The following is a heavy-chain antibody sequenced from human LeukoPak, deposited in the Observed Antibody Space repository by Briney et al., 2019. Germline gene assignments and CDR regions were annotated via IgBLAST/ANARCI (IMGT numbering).Heavy chain of an antibody. D-gene: IGHD5-18*01. J-gene: IGHJ6*03. Sequence: GGSLRLSCAASGFTFNSYTMNWVRQAPGKGLESVSSIRSNSRGINYADSVKGRFTISRDNSKNTLYLQMNSLRAEDTAVYYCARGRYSYGPYYMDVWGKGTTVTVSS. CDR1: GFTFNSYT. CDR3: ARGRYSYGPYYMDV. CDR2: IRSNSRGI. V-gene: IGHV3-48*01.